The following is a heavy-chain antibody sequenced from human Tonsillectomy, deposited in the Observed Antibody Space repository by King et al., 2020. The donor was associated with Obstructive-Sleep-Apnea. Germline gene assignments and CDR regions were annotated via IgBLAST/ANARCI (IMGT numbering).Heavy chain of an antibody. CDR2: INHSGST. CDR3: ARHAGYSYGTSFDY. Sequence: VQLQQWGAGLLKPSETLSLTCAVYVGSFSGYYWSWIRQHPGKGLECIGEINHSGSTNYHPYLNSRVPISVDTSKNQFSLKLSSGTAADTAVYYCARHAGYSYGTSFDYWGQGTLVTVSS. CDR1: VGSFSGYY. D-gene: IGHD5-18*01. V-gene: IGHV4-34*01. J-gene: IGHJ4*02.